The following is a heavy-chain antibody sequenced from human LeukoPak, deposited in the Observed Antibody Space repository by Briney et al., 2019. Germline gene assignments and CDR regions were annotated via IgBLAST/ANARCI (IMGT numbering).Heavy chain of an antibody. Sequence: PGGSLRLSCAASGFTFGSYAMSWVRQTPGKGLEWVSAITAGASLTYYADSVKGRFTISRDSSKNTLYLQMNSLRAEDTAAYYCAKDGGYSSSLGAFDIWGQGTMVTVSS. V-gene: IGHV3-23*01. D-gene: IGHD6-13*01. CDR3: AKDGGYSSSLGAFDI. J-gene: IGHJ3*02. CDR1: GFTFGSYA. CDR2: ITAGASLT.